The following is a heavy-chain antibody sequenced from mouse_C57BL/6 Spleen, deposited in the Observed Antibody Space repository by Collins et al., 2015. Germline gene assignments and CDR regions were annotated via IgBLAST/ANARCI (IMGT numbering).Heavy chain of an antibody. J-gene: IGHJ2*01. V-gene: IGHV7-3*02. CDR1: GFTFTDYY. CDR2: IRNKANGDTT. CDR3: ARENYYFDY. Sequence: EVKLVESGGGLVQSGGSLRLSCATSGFTFTDYYMSWVRQPPGKALEWLGFIRNKANGDTTEYSASVKGRFTISRDNSQSILYLQMNTLRAEDSATYYCARENYYFDYWGQGTTLTVSS.